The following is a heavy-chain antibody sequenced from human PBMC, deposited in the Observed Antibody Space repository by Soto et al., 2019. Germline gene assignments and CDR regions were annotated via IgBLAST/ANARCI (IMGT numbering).Heavy chain of an antibody. CDR3: ARDKRDDTSTRFWFDP. V-gene: IGHV1-69*04. J-gene: IGHJ5*02. CDR1: GGTFSSYT. CDR2: IIPILGIA. Sequence: SVKVSCKASGGTFSSYTISWVRQAPGQGLEWMGRIIPILGIANYAQKFQGRVTITADKSTSTAYMELSSLRSEDTAVYYCARDKRDDTSTRFWFDPWGQGTLVTVSS. D-gene: IGHD3-22*01.